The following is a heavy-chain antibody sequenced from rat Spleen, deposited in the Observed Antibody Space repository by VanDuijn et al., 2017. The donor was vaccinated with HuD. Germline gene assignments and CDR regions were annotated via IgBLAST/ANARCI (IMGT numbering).Heavy chain of an antibody. CDR1: GFTFSNYD. D-gene: IGHD3-8*01. J-gene: IGHJ3*01. V-gene: IGHV5-20*01. Sequence: EVQLVESGGGLVQPGRSLKLSCEASGFTFSNYDMAWVRQAPTKGLEWIASITYEGSSTYYGDSVKGRFTISRDNAKNSLYLQMDSLRSEDTATYYCTTDPRFVAYWGQGTLVTVSS. CDR2: ITYEGSST. CDR3: TTDPRFVAY.